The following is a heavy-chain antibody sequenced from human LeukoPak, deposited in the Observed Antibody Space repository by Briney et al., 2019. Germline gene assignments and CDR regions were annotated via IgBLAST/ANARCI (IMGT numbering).Heavy chain of an antibody. J-gene: IGHJ6*03. CDR3: AKDRVYSTDYYYYYMDV. D-gene: IGHD5/OR15-5a*01. CDR1: GFTFSNYA. Sequence: GGSLRLSCAASGFTFSNYAMSWVRQAPGKGLEWVSAISGSRGSTYYADSVKGRFTISRDNSKNTLYLQMNSLRAEDTAVYYCAKDRVYSTDYYYYYMDVWGKGTTVTVSS. V-gene: IGHV3-23*01. CDR2: ISGSRGST.